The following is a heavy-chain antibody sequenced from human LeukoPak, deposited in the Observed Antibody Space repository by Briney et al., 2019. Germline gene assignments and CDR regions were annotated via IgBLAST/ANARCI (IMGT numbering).Heavy chain of an antibody. Sequence: SETLSLTCTVSGGSISSYYWNWIRQPPGKGLECIGYIYYTGSTNYNPSLKSRVTISVDTSKNQFSLKLSSVTAADTAVYYCARGGYTRDGYNYWGQGTLVTVSS. CDR1: GGSISSYY. V-gene: IGHV4-59*12. CDR3: ARGGYTRDGYNY. CDR2: IYYTGST. J-gene: IGHJ4*02. D-gene: IGHD5-12*01.